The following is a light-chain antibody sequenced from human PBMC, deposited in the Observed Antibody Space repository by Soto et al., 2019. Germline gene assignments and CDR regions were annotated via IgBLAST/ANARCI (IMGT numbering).Light chain of an antibody. CDR1: STDVGSYIY. CDR2: EVS. V-gene: IGLV2-14*01. CDR3: NSYTSISTQV. Sequence: QSVLTQPASVSGSPGQSITISCTGTSTDVGSYIYVSWYQQHPGKAPKLMIYEVSNRPSGVSNRFSGSKSGNTASLTISGLQAEDEDDYYCNSYTSISTQVLGTGTKVTV. J-gene: IGLJ1*01.